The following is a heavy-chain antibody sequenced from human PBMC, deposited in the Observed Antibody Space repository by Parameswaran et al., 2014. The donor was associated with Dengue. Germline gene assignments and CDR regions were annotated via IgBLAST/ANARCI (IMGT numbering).Heavy chain of an antibody. D-gene: IGHD3-10*01. CDR2: IYHSGST. CDR3: ARVGKLLWFGESFDY. Sequence: VRQMPGKGLEWIGSIYHSGSTYYNPSLKSRVTISVDTSKNQFSLKLSSVTAADTAVYYCARVGKLLWFGESFDYWGQGTLVTVSS. V-gene: IGHV4-38-2*02. J-gene: IGHJ4*02.